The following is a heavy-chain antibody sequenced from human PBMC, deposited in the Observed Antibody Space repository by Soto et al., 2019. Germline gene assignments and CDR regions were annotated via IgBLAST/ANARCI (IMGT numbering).Heavy chain of an antibody. Sequence: ASVKVSCKVSGYTLTELSMHWVRQAPGKGLEWMGGFDPEDGETIYAQKFQGRVTMTRDTSTSTAYMELSSLRSEDTAVYYCAREHYYDRDYWGQGTLVTVSS. V-gene: IGHV1-24*01. D-gene: IGHD3-22*01. CDR3: AREHYYDRDY. CDR1: GYTLTELS. CDR2: FDPEDGET. J-gene: IGHJ4*02.